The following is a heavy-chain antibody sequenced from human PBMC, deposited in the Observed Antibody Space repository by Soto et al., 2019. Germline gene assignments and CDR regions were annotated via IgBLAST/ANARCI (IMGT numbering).Heavy chain of an antibody. V-gene: IGHV3-13*01. CDR1: GFTFSSYD. CDR3: ARGQGGAATIDY. CDR2: IGTAGDT. J-gene: IGHJ4*02. Sequence: PGGSLRLSCAASGFTFSSYDMHWVRQATGKGLEWVSAIGTAGDTYYPGSVKGRFTISRENAKNSLYLQMNSLRAEDTAVYYCARGQGGAATIDYWGQGTLVTVSS. D-gene: IGHD2-15*01.